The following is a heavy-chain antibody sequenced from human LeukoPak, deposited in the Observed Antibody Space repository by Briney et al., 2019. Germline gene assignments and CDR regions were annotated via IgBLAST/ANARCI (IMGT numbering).Heavy chain of an antibody. D-gene: IGHD3-22*01. Sequence: GESLKISCKASGYSFVSHWIVWVRQMPGKGLEWMGIIYPGDSDTRYSPSFQGQVTISADKSISTAYLQWSSLKASDTAMYYCARDLSGYYDSSGYYSPDWFDPWGQGTLVTVSS. CDR1: GYSFVSHW. CDR3: ARDLSGYYDSSGYYSPDWFDP. J-gene: IGHJ5*02. V-gene: IGHV5-51*01. CDR2: IYPGDSDT.